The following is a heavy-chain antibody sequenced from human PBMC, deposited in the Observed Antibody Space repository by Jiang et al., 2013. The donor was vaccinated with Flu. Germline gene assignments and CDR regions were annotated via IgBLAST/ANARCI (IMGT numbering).Heavy chain of an antibody. D-gene: IGHD3-22*01. CDR2: INPSAGST. J-gene: IGHJ5*02. CDR3: ARSPETDYYDSSGYKKWGYNWFDP. V-gene: IGHV1-46*01. CDR1: GYTFSSYY. Sequence: VQLVESGAEVKKPGASVKVSCKASGYTFSSYYVHWVRQAPGQGLEWMGIINPSAGSTTYAQKFQGRVTMTTDTSTSTVYMELSSLRSEDTAVYYCARSPETDYYDSSGYKKWGYNWFDPGAREPWSPSPQ.